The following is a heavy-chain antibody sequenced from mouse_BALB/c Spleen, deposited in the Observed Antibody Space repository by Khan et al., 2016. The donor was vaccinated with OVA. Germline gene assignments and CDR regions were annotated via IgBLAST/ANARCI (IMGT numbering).Heavy chain of an antibody. V-gene: IGHV5-9*02. D-gene: IGHD2-10*01. CDR2: ISSGGSYS. J-gene: IGHJ3*01. Sequence: EVELVESGGGLVKPGGSLKLSCAASGFAFISYDMSWVRQTPEKRLEWVATISSGGSYSYYPDSVKGRFTISRDIDRKTLYLQMSSLRSEDTVFYYCARPSYYGNPWFTYWGQGTLVTVSA. CDR3: ARPSYYGNPWFTY. CDR1: GFAFISYD.